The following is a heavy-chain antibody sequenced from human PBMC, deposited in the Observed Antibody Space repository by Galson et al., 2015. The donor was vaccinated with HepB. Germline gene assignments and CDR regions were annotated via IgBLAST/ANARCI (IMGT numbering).Heavy chain of an antibody. CDR1: GYVFNNYA. J-gene: IGHJ3*02. CDR2: ININTGNP. D-gene: IGHD5-12*01. Sequence: SVKVSCKASGYVFNNYAINWVRQAPGQGLEWMGWININTGNPTYAQGFTGRFAFSLDTSIITAYLEISSLEAADTAVYFCARGRYGDYANDAFDIWGQGTTVTVSS. CDR3: ARGRYGDYANDAFDI. V-gene: IGHV7-4-1*02.